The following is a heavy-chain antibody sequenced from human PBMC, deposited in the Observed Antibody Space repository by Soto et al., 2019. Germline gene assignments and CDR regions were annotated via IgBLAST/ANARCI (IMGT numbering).Heavy chain of an antibody. J-gene: IGHJ6*02. V-gene: IGHV3-30*04. Sequence: QVQLVESGGGVVQPGRSLRLSCTASGFTFSSYAIHWVRQAPGKGLEWVAVISYDGSEKYYADSVKGRFTISRDNSKNTLYLQMNSLRAEDTAVYYCARTVEYSSSSRGDYYYYGMDVWGQGTTVTVSS. CDR3: ARTVEYSSSSRGDYYYYGMDV. CDR2: ISYDGSEK. D-gene: IGHD6-6*01. CDR1: GFTFSSYA.